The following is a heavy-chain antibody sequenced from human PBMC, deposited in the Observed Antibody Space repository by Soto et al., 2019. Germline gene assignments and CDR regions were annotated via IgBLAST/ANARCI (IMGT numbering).Heavy chain of an antibody. CDR3: AKGVPGIAVAGTGYFQH. D-gene: IGHD6-19*01. Sequence: EVQLLESGGGLGQPGGFLRLSCAASGFTFSSYAMRWVRQAPGTGLEWVSGISGSGDSTYYADSVKGRFTISRDNSKNTLYLQMNSLRAEDTAVYYCAKGVPGIAVAGTGYFQHWGQGTLVTVSS. CDR2: ISGSGDST. V-gene: IGHV3-23*01. J-gene: IGHJ1*01. CDR1: GFTFSSYA.